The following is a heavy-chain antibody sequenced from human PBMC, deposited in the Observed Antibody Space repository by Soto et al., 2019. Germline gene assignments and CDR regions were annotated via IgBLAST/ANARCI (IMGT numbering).Heavy chain of an antibody. Sequence: PSESLSLTCAVSGDSVSNDTSYWGWIRQPPGKGLEWIGYIYYSGTTNYNSYLKSRLSLSVDMSKNQFSLKLASVTAADTAVYFCSRSQRGRTAFTFDYWGQGALVTVSS. J-gene: IGHJ4*02. CDR2: IYYSGTT. CDR3: SRSQRGRTAFTFDY. V-gene: IGHV4-61*01. D-gene: IGHD3-16*01. CDR1: GDSVSNDTSY.